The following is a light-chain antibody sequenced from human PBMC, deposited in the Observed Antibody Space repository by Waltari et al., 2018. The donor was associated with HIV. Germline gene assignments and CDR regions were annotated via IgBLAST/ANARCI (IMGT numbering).Light chain of an antibody. CDR1: SRDIGGNNY. Sequence: QSALTQPASVSGSPGQSITISCTGTSRDIGGNNYVSWYQQHPGKAPKLRIDEVTNRPSVLSNLFSGSKAGNTASLTISGLQAEDEADYYCTSYTTTSTLVFGGGTRLTVL. CDR2: EVT. J-gene: IGLJ2*01. CDR3: TSYTTTSTLV. V-gene: IGLV2-14*01.